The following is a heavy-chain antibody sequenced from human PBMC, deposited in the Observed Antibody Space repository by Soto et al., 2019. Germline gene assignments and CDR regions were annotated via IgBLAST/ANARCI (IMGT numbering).Heavy chain of an antibody. CDR2: MDPNSCNT. CDR3: ARGVFIVVVPTAFKSAYMAV. J-gene: IGHJ6*03. V-gene: IGHV1-8*01. CDR1: FIGYG. Sequence: FIGYGRNWVRKEKRKGIERMGWMDPNSCNTGYAQKVQGRGNMNRKSTIRTAYMELSSLRSEDTAVYYCARGVFIVVVPTAFKSAYMAVWGNGTTVPVSS. D-gene: IGHD2-2*01.